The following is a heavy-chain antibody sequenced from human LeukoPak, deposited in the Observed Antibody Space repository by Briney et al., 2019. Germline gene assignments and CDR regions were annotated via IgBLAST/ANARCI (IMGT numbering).Heavy chain of an antibody. CDR3: ARTPYDSRGYSVYYFDY. J-gene: IGHJ4*02. CDR1: GFSFRSYW. CDR2: IQRDETEK. D-gene: IGHD3-22*01. V-gene: IGHV3-7*01. Sequence: GGSLRLSCAASGFSFRSYWMTWVRQAPGKGLEWVANIQRDETEKYYLDSVKGRFTISRDTARNSLFLQMNSLRVEDTAVYYCARTPYDSRGYSVYYFDYWGQGILVTVSS.